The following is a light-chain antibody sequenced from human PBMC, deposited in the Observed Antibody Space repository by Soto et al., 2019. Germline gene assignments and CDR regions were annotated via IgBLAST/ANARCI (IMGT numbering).Light chain of an antibody. J-gene: IGKJ1*01. CDR3: QQSNSYSPWT. CDR1: ESISSW. CDR2: DVS. V-gene: IGKV1-5*02. Sequence: DIQMTQIPSTLPASVGDTVTIICRASESISSWLAWYQQKPGKAPKLLIYDVSKLRRGVPSRFSGGGSGTEFILTISSLQPEDFATYFCQQSNSYSPWTFGQGTKVDIK.